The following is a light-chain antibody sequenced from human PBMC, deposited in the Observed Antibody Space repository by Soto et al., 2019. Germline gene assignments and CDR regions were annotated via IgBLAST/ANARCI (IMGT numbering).Light chain of an antibody. CDR1: QSVGSS. Sequence: EIVLTQSPATLSLSPGERATLSCRASQSVGSSLAWYQQKPGQAPRLLIYDASKSAIGIPARFSGSGSGTDFSLTVSSLEPEDFAVYYFHQRATWWTFGQGTKVEIK. CDR3: HQRATWWT. J-gene: IGKJ1*01. V-gene: IGKV3-11*01. CDR2: DAS.